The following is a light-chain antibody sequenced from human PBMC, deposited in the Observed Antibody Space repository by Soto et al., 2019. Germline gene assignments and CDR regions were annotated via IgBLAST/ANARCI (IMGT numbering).Light chain of an antibody. CDR1: SNDVGNYNL. J-gene: IGLJ3*02. CDR3: CSYAGSRSWV. V-gene: IGLV2-23*01. Sequence: QSALTQPASVSGSPGQSITMSCTGTSNDVGNYNLVSWYQQHPGKAPKLMIYEGSKRPSGVSNRFSGSKSGNTASLTISGLQAEDEADYYCCSYAGSRSWVFGGGTKLPVL. CDR2: EGS.